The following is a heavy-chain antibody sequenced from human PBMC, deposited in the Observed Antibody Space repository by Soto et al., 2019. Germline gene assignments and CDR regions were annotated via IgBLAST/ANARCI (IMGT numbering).Heavy chain of an antibody. CDR2: ISAYNGNT. CDR1: GYTFTSYG. Sequence: QVQLVQSGAEVKKPGASVKVSCKASGYTFTSYGISWVRQAPGQGLEWMGWISAYNGNTNYAQKLQGRVTMTTDTXXXXXXXXXXXXXXXXXXXXXXARGQGHYDYWGQGTLVTVS. CDR3: ARGQGHYDY. J-gene: IGHJ4*02. V-gene: IGHV1-18*01.